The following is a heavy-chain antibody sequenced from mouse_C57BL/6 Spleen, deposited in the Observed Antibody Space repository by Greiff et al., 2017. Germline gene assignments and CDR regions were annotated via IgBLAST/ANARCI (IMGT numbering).Heavy chain of an antibody. CDR3: AGSDSSGSAWLAY. Sequence: QVQLQQPGAELVRPGTSVKLSCKASGYTFTSYWMHWVKQRPGQGLEWIGVIYPSDSYTNYNQKFKGKATLTVDKSSSTAYMQLSSLTSEDSAVXYCAGSDSSGSAWLAYWGQGTLVTVSA. J-gene: IGHJ3*01. CDR1: GYTFTSYW. D-gene: IGHD3-2*01. CDR2: IYPSDSYT. V-gene: IGHV1-59*01.